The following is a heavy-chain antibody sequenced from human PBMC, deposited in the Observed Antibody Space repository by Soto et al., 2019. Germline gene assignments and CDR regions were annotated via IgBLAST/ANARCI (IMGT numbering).Heavy chain of an antibody. CDR1: GFTFSSYG. CDR3: ARDSFGPRYCSGGSCPVQGAFDI. V-gene: IGHV3-33*01. J-gene: IGHJ3*02. D-gene: IGHD2-15*01. Sequence: GGSLRLSCAASGFTFSSYGMHWVRQAPGKGLEWVAVIWYDGSNKYYADSVKGRFTISRDNSKNTLYLQMNSLRAEDTAVYYCARDSFGPRYCSGGSCPVQGAFDIWGQGTMVTVSS. CDR2: IWYDGSNK.